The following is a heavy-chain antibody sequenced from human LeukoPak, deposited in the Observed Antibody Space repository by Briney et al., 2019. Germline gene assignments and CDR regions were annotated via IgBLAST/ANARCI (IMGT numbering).Heavy chain of an antibody. CDR2: IRYDGTKK. Sequence: GGSLRLSCAASGFQFSRNDMHWVRQAPGKGLEWVAFIRYDGTKKFYGDSVRGRFTISRDNSKNTLYLEMNSLRHEDTAVYSCARDFDDVNGDFYYIPDFWGQGTLVSVSS. D-gene: IGHD2-21*01. J-gene: IGHJ4*02. V-gene: IGHV3-30*02. CDR3: ARDFDDVNGDFYYIPDF. CDR1: GFQFSRND.